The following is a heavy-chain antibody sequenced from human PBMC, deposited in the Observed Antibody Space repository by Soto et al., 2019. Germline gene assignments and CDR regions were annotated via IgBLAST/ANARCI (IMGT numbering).Heavy chain of an antibody. Sequence: GASVKVSCKASGFTFTSSAVQWVRQARGQRLEWIGWIVVGSGNTNYAQKFQERVTITRDMSTSTAYMELSSLRSEDTAVYYCAADIGDGYNWGYYYYYGMDVWGQGTTVTVSS. D-gene: IGHD5-12*01. V-gene: IGHV1-58*01. CDR1: GFTFTSSA. CDR2: IVVGSGNT. CDR3: AADIGDGYNWGYYYYYGMDV. J-gene: IGHJ6*02.